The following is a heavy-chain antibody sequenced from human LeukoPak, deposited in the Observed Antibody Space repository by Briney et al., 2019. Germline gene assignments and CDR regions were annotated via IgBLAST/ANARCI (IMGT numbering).Heavy chain of an antibody. CDR1: GDTLTELS. CDR3: AKDQSGSYGY. V-gene: IGHV1-69*13. J-gene: IGHJ4*02. Sequence: ASGKVSCKVSGDTLTELSMHWVRQAPGQGLEWMGGIIPIFGTANYAQKFQGRVTITADESTSTAYMELSSLRSEVTAVDYSAKDQSGSYGYRGQGTLVTVAS. CDR2: IIPIFGTA. D-gene: IGHD1-26*01.